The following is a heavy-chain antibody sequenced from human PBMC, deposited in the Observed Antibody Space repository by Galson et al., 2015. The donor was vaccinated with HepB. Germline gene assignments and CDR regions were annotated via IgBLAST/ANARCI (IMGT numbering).Heavy chain of an antibody. Sequence: SLRLSCAASGFTFTTYWMSWVRQTPGKGLEWVANIKEDGSEQYYLDSVKGRFTIFRDNTENSLFLQMNSLRVEDTAVYYCVRGYCGGSCPTFDFWGQGTLVTVSS. J-gene: IGHJ4*02. V-gene: IGHV3-7*03. D-gene: IGHD2-21*01. CDR1: GFTFTTYW. CDR3: VRGYCGGSCPTFDF. CDR2: IKEDGSEQ.